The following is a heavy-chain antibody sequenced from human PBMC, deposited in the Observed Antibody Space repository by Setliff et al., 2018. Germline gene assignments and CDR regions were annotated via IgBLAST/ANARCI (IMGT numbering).Heavy chain of an antibody. V-gene: IGHV1-69*05. D-gene: IGHD2-15*01. CDR3: ARGRDIVVALDSIGASSLGDY. CDR1: GGTFSNYG. J-gene: IGHJ4*02. CDR2: TIPLFGTT. Sequence: RASVKVSCKASGGTFSNYGVSWVRQAPGQGLEWMGGTIPLFGTTDYAQKFHGRVTIITDESTSTAYMELSSLRSEDTAVYYCARGRDIVVALDSIGASSLGDYWGQGTLVTVSS.